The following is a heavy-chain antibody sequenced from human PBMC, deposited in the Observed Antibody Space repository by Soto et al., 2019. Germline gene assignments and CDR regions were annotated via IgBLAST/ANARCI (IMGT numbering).Heavy chain of an antibody. Sequence: PGGSLRLSCAASGFTFDDYAMHWVRQAPGKGLEWVSGISWNSGSIGYADSVKGRFTISRDNAKNSLYLQMNSLRAEDTALYYCAKENIADGNYTYYYYYGMDVWGQGTTVTVSS. V-gene: IGHV3-9*01. D-gene: IGHD6-13*01. CDR3: AKENIADGNYTYYYYYGMDV. CDR2: ISWNSGSI. J-gene: IGHJ6*02. CDR1: GFTFDDYA.